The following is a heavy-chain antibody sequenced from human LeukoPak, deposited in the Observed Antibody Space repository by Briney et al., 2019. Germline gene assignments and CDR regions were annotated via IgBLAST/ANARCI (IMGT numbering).Heavy chain of an antibody. CDR3: VRDRTKYCSSTSCPLDY. V-gene: IGHV1-2*02. D-gene: IGHD2-2*01. CDR2: INPYRGGT. J-gene: IGHJ4*02. CDR1: GYTFTSYG. Sequence: ASVKVSCKASGYTFTSYGISWVRQAPGQGLEWMGWINPYRGGTNYAQKFQGRVTMTRDTSISTAYMELSRLRSDDTAVYYCVRDRTKYCSSTSCPLDYWGQGTLVTVSS.